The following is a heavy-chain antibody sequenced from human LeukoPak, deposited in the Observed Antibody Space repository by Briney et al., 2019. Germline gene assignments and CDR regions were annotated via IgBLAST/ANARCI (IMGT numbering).Heavy chain of an antibody. V-gene: IGHV3-11*01. D-gene: IGHD6-13*01. CDR1: GFTLSDFY. J-gene: IGHJ4*02. CDR2: ISLSVSL. CDR3: ARDSEAAGLFFDH. Sequence: GGSLTLSCPASGFTLSDFYMSWIRQAPRKGLEWVSYISLSVSLYYADSVKGRFTIPRDNVRNSLYLQMNSLRADDTAVYYCARDSEAAGLFFDHWGQGTLVTVSS.